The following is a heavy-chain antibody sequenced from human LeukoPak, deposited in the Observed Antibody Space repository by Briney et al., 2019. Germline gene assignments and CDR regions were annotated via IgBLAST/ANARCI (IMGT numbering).Heavy chain of an antibody. CDR3: AREVTDVLRFLEWNPGFDY. CDR2: IYYSGST. Sequence: SETLSLTCTVSGGSISSSSYYWGWIRQPPGKGLEWIGSIYYSGSTYYNPSLKSRVTISVDTSKNQFSLKLSSVTAADTAVYYCAREVTDVLRFLEWNPGFDYWGQGTLVTVSS. CDR1: GGSISSSSYY. V-gene: IGHV4-39*02. J-gene: IGHJ4*02. D-gene: IGHD3-3*01.